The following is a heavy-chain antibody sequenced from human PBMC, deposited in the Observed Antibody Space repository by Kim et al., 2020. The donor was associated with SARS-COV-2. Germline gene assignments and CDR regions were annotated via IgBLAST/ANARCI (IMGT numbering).Heavy chain of an antibody. CDR3: ARAMVRGVGYFDY. Sequence: GGSLRLSCAASGFTFSSYSMNWVRQAPGKGLEWVSSISSSSSYIYYADSVKGRFTISRDNAKNSLYLQMNSLRAEDTAVYYCARAMVRGVGYFDYWGQGTLVTVSS. D-gene: IGHD3-10*01. V-gene: IGHV3-21*01. J-gene: IGHJ4*02. CDR2: ISSSSSYI. CDR1: GFTFSSYS.